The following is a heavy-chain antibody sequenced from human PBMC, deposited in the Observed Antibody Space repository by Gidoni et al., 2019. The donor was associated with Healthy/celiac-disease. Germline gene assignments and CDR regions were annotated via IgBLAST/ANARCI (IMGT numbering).Heavy chain of an antibody. Sequence: RFTISRDNSKNTLYLQMNSLRAEDTAVYYCAKDGILSYGSSSTSYNWFDPWGQGTLVTVSS. J-gene: IGHJ5*02. D-gene: IGHD2-2*01. V-gene: IGHV3-30*02. CDR3: AKDGILSYGSSSTSYNWFDP.